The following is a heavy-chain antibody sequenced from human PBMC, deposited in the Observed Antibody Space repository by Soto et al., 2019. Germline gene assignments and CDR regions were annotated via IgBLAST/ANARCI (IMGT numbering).Heavy chain of an antibody. Sequence: ETLSLTCTVSGGSISSYYWSWIRQPPGKGLEWIGYIYYSGSTNYNPSLKSRVTISVDTSKNQFSLKLSSVTAADTAVYYCARVHWVMREMWFDPWGQGTLVTVS. CDR1: GGSISSYY. V-gene: IGHV4-59*01. J-gene: IGHJ5*02. CDR3: ARVHWVMREMWFDP. CDR2: IYYSGST. D-gene: IGHD3-16*01.